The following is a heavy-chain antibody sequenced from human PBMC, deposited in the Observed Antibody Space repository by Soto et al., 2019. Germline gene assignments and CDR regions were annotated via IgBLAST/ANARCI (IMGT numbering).Heavy chain of an antibody. D-gene: IGHD6-13*01. Sequence: QVQLQQWGAGLLKPSETLSLTCAVYGGSFSGYYWSWIRQPPGKGLEWIGEINHSGSTNYNPSLTSRVTISVDTSKNQFSLKLSSVTAADTAVYYCARGGVRSSSWYYYYYGMDVWGQGTTVTVSS. CDR2: INHSGST. J-gene: IGHJ6*02. CDR3: ARGGVRSSSWYYYYYGMDV. V-gene: IGHV4-34*01. CDR1: GGSFSGYY.